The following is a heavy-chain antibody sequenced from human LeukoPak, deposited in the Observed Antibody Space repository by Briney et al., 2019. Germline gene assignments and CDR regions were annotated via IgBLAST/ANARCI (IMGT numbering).Heavy chain of an antibody. CDR2: TYYRSKWYN. V-gene: IGHV6-1*01. J-gene: IGHJ5*02. CDR3: AREGYCTNGVCYESRWANWFDP. Sequence: SQTLSLTCAISGDSVFSNSAAWNWIRQSPSRGLEWLGRTYYRSKWYNDYAVSVKSRITINPDTSKNQFSLKLSSVTAADTAVYYCAREGYCTNGVCYESRWANWFDPWGQGTLVTVSS. CDR1: GDSVFSNSAA. D-gene: IGHD2-8*01.